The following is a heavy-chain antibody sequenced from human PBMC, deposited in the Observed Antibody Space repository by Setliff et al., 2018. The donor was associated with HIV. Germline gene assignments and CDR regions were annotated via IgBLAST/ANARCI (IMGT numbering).Heavy chain of an antibody. J-gene: IGHJ6*03. CDR3: ARDRYTWNYGKNYMDV. V-gene: IGHV1-8*02. Sequence: GASVKVSCKASGYTFTSYDINWVRQATGQGLEWMGWMMPSSGNTGYAQKFQGRLTMTRNTSISTAYMELSGLISEDAAVYYCARDRYTWNYGKNYMDVWGKGTTVTVSS. CDR2: MMPSSGNT. CDR1: GYTFTSYD. D-gene: IGHD1-7*01.